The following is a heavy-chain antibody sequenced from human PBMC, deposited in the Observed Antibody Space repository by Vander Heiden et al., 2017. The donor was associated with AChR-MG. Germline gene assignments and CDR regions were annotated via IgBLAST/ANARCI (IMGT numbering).Heavy chain of an antibody. Sequence: EVQLVESGGGLVQPGGSLRLSCAASGFTFSSYWMSWVRQAPGKGLEWVANIKQDGREIYYVDSVKGRFTNSRDNAKNSLSLQMNSLRAEDTAVDDCVRDGSSGWHCEYWGQGTLGTVSS. J-gene: IGHJ4*02. D-gene: IGHD6-19*01. CDR3: VRDGSSGWHCEY. V-gene: IGHV3-7*01. CDR2: IKQDGREI. CDR1: GFTFSSYW.